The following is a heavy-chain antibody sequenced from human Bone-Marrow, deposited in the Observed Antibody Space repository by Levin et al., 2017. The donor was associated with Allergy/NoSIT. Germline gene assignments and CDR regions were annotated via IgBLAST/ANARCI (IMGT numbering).Heavy chain of an antibody. CDR1: DVSLRSSYYY. D-gene: IGHD7-27*01. J-gene: IGHJ4*02. V-gene: IGHV4-39*02. CDR3: AGLTTYWGNVDY. CDR2: IYYGGIT. Sequence: SETLSLTCSVSDVSLRSSYYYWGWIRQPPGRGLEWLATIYYGGITYYRPSLNSRLTISVDSSTNHFSLNLTSVTAAVTAGYYCAGLTTYWGNVDYWGQGTLVTVSS.